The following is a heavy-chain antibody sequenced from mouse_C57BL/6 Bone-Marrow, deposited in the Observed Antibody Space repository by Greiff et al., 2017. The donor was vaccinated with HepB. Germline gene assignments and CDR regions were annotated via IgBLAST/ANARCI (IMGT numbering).Heavy chain of an antibody. Sequence: VQLVESGAELARPGASVKLSCKASGYTFTSYGISWVKQRTGQGLEWIGEIYPRSGNTYYNEKFKGKATLTADKSSSTAYMELRSLTSEDSAVYFCARGWEGHYAMDYWGQGTSVTVSS. CDR1: GYTFTSYG. V-gene: IGHV1-81*01. D-gene: IGHD1-1*02. CDR3: ARGWEGHYAMDY. J-gene: IGHJ4*01. CDR2: IYPRSGNT.